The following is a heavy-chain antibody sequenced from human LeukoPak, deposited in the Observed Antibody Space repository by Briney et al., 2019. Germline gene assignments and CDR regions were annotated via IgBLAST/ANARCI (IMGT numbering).Heavy chain of an antibody. J-gene: IGHJ4*02. Sequence: GGSLKLSCAASGFTFSGSAMHWVRQASGKGLEWVGRIRSKANSYATAYAASVKGRFTISRDDSKNTAYQQMNSLKTEDTAVYYCAKGTGSIDYWGQGTLVTVSS. CDR1: GFTFSGSA. CDR3: AKGTGSIDY. V-gene: IGHV3-73*01. D-gene: IGHD2-8*02. CDR2: IRSKANSYAT.